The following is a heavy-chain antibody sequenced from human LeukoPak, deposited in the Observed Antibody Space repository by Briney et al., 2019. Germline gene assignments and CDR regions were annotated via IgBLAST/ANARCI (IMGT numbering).Heavy chain of an antibody. Sequence: PSETLSLTCAVYGGSFSGYSWSWIRQPPGKGLEWIGEINHSGSTNYNPSLKSRVTISVDTSKNQFSLKLSSVTAANTAVYYCARGQMWRAFDIWGQGTMVTVSS. D-gene: IGHD2-21*01. CDR2: INHSGST. J-gene: IGHJ3*02. CDR3: ARGQMWRAFDI. V-gene: IGHV4-34*01. CDR1: GGSFSGYS.